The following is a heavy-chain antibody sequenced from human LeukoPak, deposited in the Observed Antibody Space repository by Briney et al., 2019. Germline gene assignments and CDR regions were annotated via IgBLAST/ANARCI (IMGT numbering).Heavy chain of an antibody. CDR1: GFTFSSHG. Sequence: GGSLRLSCAASGFTFSSHGMSWVRQAPGKGLEWVSGIIGGAGSTYYADSVRGRFTISGDNSKNTLYLQMNSLRADDTAVYYCAHGTMYQLDSWGQGTLVTVSS. D-gene: IGHD2-2*01. V-gene: IGHV3-23*01. J-gene: IGHJ4*02. CDR2: IIGGAGST. CDR3: AHGTMYQLDS.